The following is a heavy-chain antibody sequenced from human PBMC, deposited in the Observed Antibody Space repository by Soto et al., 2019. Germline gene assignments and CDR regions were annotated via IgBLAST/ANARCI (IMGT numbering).Heavy chain of an antibody. CDR2: ISYDGTKE. D-gene: IGHD2-2*01. CDR1: GFIFSSA. V-gene: IGHV3-30-3*01. J-gene: IGHJ4*02. CDR3: ARDLGYCTSTRCYSSQGPLDY. Sequence: QVQLVESGGGVVQPGKSLRLSCAVSGFIFSSALHWVRQAPGKGLEWVAVISYDGTKENYSDSVKGRATISRDNSKNTLYLQMNSLRPEDTAVYYCARDLGYCTSTRCYSSQGPLDYWGQGTLVTVSS.